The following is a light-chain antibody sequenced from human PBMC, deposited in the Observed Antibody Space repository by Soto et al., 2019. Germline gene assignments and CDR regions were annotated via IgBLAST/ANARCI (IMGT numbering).Light chain of an antibody. CDR3: SSYGPSSLVI. V-gene: IGLV2-14*01. CDR2: DVT. J-gene: IGLJ2*01. Sequence: QSALTQPASVSGSRGQSITVSCTGTTDVPASNSVSWYQQHPAKAPILIVYDVTTRPSGVSSRFSGSKSDNTASLTISGLQVEDEADYYCSSYGPSSLVIFGGGTKLTVL. CDR1: TDVPASNS.